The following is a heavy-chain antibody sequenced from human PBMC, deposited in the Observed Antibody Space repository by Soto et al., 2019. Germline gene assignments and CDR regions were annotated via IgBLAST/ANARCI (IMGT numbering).Heavy chain of an antibody. CDR1: GFGFSSYG. CDR3: AREGVFGLVKIIPPDY. Sequence: VQLLESGGGVAQPGRSLRLSCRASGFGFSSYGMLWVRQAPGKGPEWVAFISFDGSTQYYADSVRGRFTIFRDNSENTLYLQLDTLRVEDTAMYYCAREGVFGLVKIIPPDYWGQGAQVTVSA. V-gene: IGHV3-30*03. J-gene: IGHJ4*02. CDR2: ISFDGSTQ. D-gene: IGHD3-3*01.